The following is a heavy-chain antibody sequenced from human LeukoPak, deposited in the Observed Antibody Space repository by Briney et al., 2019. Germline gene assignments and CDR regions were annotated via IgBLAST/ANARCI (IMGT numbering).Heavy chain of an antibody. CDR1: GSNYGNYY. Sequence: GGSLRLSCAASGSNYGNYYVSWVRQAPGKGLEWVGRIKSKTAGGTIDYAAPVKGRFTISRDDSKNTLYLQMNSLKTEDTAVYYCTTGESMVGTTIHIGWADWGQGTLVTVSS. J-gene: IGHJ4*02. CDR3: TTGESMVGTTIHIGWAD. D-gene: IGHD1-26*01. CDR2: IKSKTAGGTI. V-gene: IGHV3-15*01.